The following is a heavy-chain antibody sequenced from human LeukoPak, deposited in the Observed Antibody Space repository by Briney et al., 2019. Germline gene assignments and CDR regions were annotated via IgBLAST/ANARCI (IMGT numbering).Heavy chain of an antibody. CDR2: ISSSSSYI. CDR1: GFTFSSYS. V-gene: IGHV3-21*01. CDR3: ARGVVMITFGERPHIDAFDI. Sequence: GSLRLSCAASGFTFSSYSMNWVRQAPGKGLEWVSSISSSSSYIYYANSVKGRFTISRDNAKNSLYLQMNSLRAEDTAVYYCARGVVMITFGERPHIDAFDIWGQGTMVTVSS. D-gene: IGHD3-16*01. J-gene: IGHJ3*02.